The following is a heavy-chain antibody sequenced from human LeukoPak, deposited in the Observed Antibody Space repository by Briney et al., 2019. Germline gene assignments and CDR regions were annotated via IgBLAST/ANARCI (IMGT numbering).Heavy chain of an antibody. Sequence: GGSLRLSCAASGFTFSSSWMSWARQAPGKGLEWVSIISGSGGSTYYADSVKGRFTISRDNSKNTLYLQMNSLRDGDTAVYYCARRSGGWNAFDIWGQGTMVTVSS. V-gene: IGHV3-23*01. J-gene: IGHJ3*02. CDR3: ARRSGGWNAFDI. CDR2: ISGSGGST. D-gene: IGHD5-12*01. CDR1: GFTFSSSW.